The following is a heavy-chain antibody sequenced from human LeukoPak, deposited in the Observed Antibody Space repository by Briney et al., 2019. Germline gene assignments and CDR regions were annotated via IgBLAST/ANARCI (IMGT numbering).Heavy chain of an antibody. V-gene: IGHV4-39*01. J-gene: IGHJ5*02. CDR2: ISYSGNT. Sequence: PSETLSLTRAVPGVSISSSSSYWAWIRQPPGKGLEWIATISYSGNTYYNPSLKSRVTISADTSKTPFSLKLSSVTAADTAVYYCARLTGNKAKNRWFDPWGQGTLVTVSS. CDR3: ARLTGNKAKNRWFDP. D-gene: IGHD7-27*01. CDR1: GVSISSSSSY.